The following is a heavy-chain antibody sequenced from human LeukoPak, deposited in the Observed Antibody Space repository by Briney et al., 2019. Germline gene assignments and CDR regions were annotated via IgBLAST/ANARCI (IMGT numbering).Heavy chain of an antibody. J-gene: IGHJ4*02. Sequence: SETLSLTCTVSGVSISSYYWSWIRQPAGKGLEWIGRIHTSGSTNYNPSLKSRVTMSVDTSKNQFSLKLSSVTAADTAVYHCARDAYYYGSGSYFLDYWGQGTLVTVSS. V-gene: IGHV4-4*07. CDR1: GVSISSYY. D-gene: IGHD3-10*01. CDR2: IHTSGST. CDR3: ARDAYYYGSGSYFLDY.